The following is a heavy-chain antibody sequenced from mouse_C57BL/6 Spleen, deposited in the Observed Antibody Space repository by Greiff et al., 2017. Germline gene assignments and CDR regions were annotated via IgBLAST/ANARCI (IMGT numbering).Heavy chain of an antibody. CDR1: GYTFTSYW. J-gene: IGHJ4*01. CDR2: IHPNSGST. Sequence: VQLQQSGAELVKPGASVKLSCKASGYTFTSYWMHWVKQRPGQGLEWIGMIHPNSGSTNYNEKFKSKATLTVDKSSSTAYMQLSSLTSEDSAVYYCARWGTTVVAPYYAMDYWGQGTSVTVSS. V-gene: IGHV1-64*01. CDR3: ARWGTTVVAPYYAMDY. D-gene: IGHD1-1*01.